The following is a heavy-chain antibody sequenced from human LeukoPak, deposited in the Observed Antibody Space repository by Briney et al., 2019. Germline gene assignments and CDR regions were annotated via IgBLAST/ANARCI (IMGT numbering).Heavy chain of an antibody. CDR2: FIPIFGTA. J-gene: IGHJ6*02. CDR3: ARDREAAAVVLGYYYGMDV. Sequence: SVKVSCKASGGTFSSYAISWVRQAPGQGLEWMGGFIPIFGTANYAQKFQGRVTITADESTSTAYMELSSLRSEDTAVYYCARDREAAAVVLGYYYGMDVWGQGTTVTVSS. D-gene: IGHD6-13*01. CDR1: GGTFSSYA. V-gene: IGHV1-69*13.